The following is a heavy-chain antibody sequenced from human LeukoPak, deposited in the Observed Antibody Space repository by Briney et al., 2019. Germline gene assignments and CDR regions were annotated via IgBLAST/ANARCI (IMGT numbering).Heavy chain of an antibody. CDR2: INPNSGGT. CDR3: ARVAKDTGNWFDP. Sequence: ASVKVSCMASGYTFTGYYMHWVRQAPGQGLEWMGRINPNSGGTNYAQKFQGRVTMTRDTSISTAYMELSRLRSDDTAVYYCARVAKDTGNWFDPWGQGTLVTVSS. V-gene: IGHV1-2*06. J-gene: IGHJ5*02. CDR1: GYTFTGYY. D-gene: IGHD5-18*01.